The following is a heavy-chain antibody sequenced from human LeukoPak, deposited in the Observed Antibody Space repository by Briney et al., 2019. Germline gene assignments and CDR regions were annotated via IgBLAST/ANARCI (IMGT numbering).Heavy chain of an antibody. D-gene: IGHD2-2*01. CDR2: MHYSGST. Sequence: PSETLSLTCAVSGYSISSGYYWGWIRQPPGKGLEWIGSMHYSGSTYYNPSLKSRVTISIDTSKNQFSLKLTSVTAADTAVYYCARLECSIDSCQQIFYWGQGTLVTVSS. J-gene: IGHJ4*02. CDR1: GYSISSGYY. V-gene: IGHV4-38-2*01. CDR3: ARLECSIDSCQQIFY.